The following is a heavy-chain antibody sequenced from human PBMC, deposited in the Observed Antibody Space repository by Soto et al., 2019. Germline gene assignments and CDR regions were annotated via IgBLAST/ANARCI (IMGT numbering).Heavy chain of an antibody. CDR3: ARGSYDCGK. D-gene: IGHD2-21*02. CDR1: GITVSSIY. Sequence: EVQLVETGGGLIQRGGSLRLSCAASGITVSSIYMSWVRQAPGKGPEWVSVIQSDGITHYADSVKGRFTISRDNSQNTLYLQMNSLRAEDTAVYYCARGSYDCGKWGQGTLVTVSS. J-gene: IGHJ4*01. V-gene: IGHV3-53*02. CDR2: IQSDGIT.